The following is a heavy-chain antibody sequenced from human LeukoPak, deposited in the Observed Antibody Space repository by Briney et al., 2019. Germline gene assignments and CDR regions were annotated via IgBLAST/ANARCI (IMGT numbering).Heavy chain of an antibody. J-gene: IGHJ5*02. CDR3: ARVWQLGTPDP. CDR2: ISSGSSNI. V-gene: IGHV3-48*01. CDR1: GFTFSSYG. Sequence: GGSLRLSCAASGFTFSSYGMNWVRQAPGKGLEWVSYISSGSSNIYYADSVKGRFTISRDNAKNSLYLQMNSLRAEDTALYYCARVWQLGTPDPWGQGTLVTVSS. D-gene: IGHD6-6*01.